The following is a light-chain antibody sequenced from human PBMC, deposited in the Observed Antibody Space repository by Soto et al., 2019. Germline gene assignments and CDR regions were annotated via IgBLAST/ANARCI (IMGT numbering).Light chain of an antibody. J-gene: IGKJ1*01. Sequence: DIVMTQSPLSLPITPGEPASISCRSNQSVLHSNGYNYLDWYLQKPGQSPQLLIYLGSYRASGVPDRVSGSGSGTDFTLKISGVEAEDIGVYYCMQALQTPRFGQGTKVEIK. CDR1: QSVLHSNGYNY. V-gene: IGKV2-28*01. CDR3: MQALQTPR. CDR2: LGS.